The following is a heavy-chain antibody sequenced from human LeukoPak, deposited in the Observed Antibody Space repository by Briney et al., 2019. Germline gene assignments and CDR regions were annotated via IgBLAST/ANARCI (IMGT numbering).Heavy chain of an antibody. V-gene: IGHV1-8*01. CDR1: GYTFTSYD. J-gene: IGHJ4*02. D-gene: IGHD1-26*01. Sequence: EASVKVSCKASGYTFTSYDINWVRQATGQGLEWMGWMNPNSGNTGYAQKFQGRVTMTRNTSISTAYMELSSLRSEDTAVYYCARSGGIAGAFPHDYWGQGTLVTVSS. CDR3: ARSGGIAGAFPHDY. CDR2: MNPNSGNT.